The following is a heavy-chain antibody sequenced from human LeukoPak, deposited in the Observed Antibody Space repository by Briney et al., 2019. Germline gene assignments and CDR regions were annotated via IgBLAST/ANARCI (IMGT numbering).Heavy chain of an antibody. Sequence: SETLSLPCNVSGESISSHYWSWTRQSPGKGLEWIGEINHSGSTYYNPSLKSRVTISLDTSKNQFSLNVSSVTAADTSVYYCARRRRIYGDYFVRAFDIWGQGTMVTVSS. V-gene: IGHV4-34*01. CDR3: ARRRRIYGDYFVRAFDI. CDR1: GESISSHY. J-gene: IGHJ3*02. CDR2: INHSGST. D-gene: IGHD4-17*01.